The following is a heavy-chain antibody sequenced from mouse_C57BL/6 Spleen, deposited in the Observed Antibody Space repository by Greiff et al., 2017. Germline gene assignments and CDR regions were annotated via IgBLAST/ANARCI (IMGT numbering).Heavy chain of an antibody. J-gene: IGHJ2*01. Sequence: QVQLQQPGTELVKPGASVKLSCKASGYTFTSYWMHWVKQRPGQGLEWIRNINPSNGGTNYNEKFKSKATLTVDKSSSTAYMQLSSLTSEDSAVYYCAAITTVVANEDYFDYWGQGTTLTVSS. V-gene: IGHV1-53*01. D-gene: IGHD1-1*01. CDR3: AAITTVVANEDYFDY. CDR1: GYTFTSYW. CDR2: INPSNGGT.